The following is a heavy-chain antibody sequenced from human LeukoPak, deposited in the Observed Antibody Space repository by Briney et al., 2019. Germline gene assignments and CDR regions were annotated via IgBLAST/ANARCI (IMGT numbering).Heavy chain of an antibody. V-gene: IGHV1-69*13. J-gene: IGHJ3*02. CDR3: ARYQAAITADAFDI. D-gene: IGHD2-2*02. CDR1: GGTFSSYA. CDR2: IIPIFGTA. Sequence: GASVKVSCKASGGTFSSYAISWVRQAPGQGLEWMGGIIPIFGTANFAQKFQGRVTITADESTSTAYMELSSLRSEDTAVYYCARYQAAITADAFDIWGQGTMVTVSS.